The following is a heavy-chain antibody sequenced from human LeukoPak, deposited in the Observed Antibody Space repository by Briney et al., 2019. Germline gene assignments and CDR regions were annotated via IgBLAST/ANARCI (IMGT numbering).Heavy chain of an antibody. J-gene: IGHJ6*02. Sequence: GGSLKLSCAASGFTFSGSAMHWVRQAPGKGLEWVTVISHDGNNKYYADSVKGRFTISRDNSKKTLYLQMNSLRAEDTAVYYCARDLSKMYCSSSGCDYYYYGMDVWGQGTTVTVSS. D-gene: IGHD2-2*01. CDR1: GFTFSGSA. V-gene: IGHV3-30-3*01. CDR3: ARDLSKMYCSSSGCDYYYYGMDV. CDR2: ISHDGNNK.